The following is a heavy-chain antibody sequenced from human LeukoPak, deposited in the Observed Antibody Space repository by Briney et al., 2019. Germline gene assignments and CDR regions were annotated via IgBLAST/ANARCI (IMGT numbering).Heavy chain of an antibody. D-gene: IGHD3-3*01. CDR3: AREPYYDFWSGYGFDY. CDR2: IIPIFGTA. Sequence: GASVKVSCKASGGTFSSYAISWVRQAPGQGREWMGGIIPIFGTANYAQKFQGRVTITTDESTSTAYMELSSLRSEDTAVYYCAREPYYDFWSGYGFDYWGQGTLVTVSS. J-gene: IGHJ4*02. CDR1: GGTFSSYA. V-gene: IGHV1-69*05.